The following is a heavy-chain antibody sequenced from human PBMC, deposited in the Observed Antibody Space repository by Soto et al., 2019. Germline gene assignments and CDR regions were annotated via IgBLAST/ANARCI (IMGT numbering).Heavy chain of an antibody. V-gene: IGHV3-9*01. D-gene: IGHD3-10*01. CDR2: ISWNSGSI. CDR3: AKDSTDYYGSGSDL. J-gene: IGHJ5*02. Sequence: EVQLVESGGGLVQPGRSLRLSCAASGFTFDDYAMHWVRQAPGKGLEWVSGISWNSGSIGYADSVKGRFTISRDNAKNSLYLQMNSLRAEDTALYYCAKDSTDYYGSGSDLWGQGTLVTVSS. CDR1: GFTFDDYA.